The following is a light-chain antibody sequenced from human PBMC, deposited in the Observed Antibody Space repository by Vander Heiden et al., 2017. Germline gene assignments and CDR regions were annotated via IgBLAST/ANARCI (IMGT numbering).Light chain of an antibody. CDR2: KAS. CDR3: QHSGT. J-gene: IGKJ1*01. CDR1: QSIRSW. V-gene: IGKV1-5*03. Sequence: DIQMTQSPSTLSASVGDRVTITCRASQSIRSWLAWYQQKPGKAPKLLIYKASSLESGVPSRFSGSGSGTEFTLTISSLQPDDFATYYCQHSGTFGQGTKVEIK.